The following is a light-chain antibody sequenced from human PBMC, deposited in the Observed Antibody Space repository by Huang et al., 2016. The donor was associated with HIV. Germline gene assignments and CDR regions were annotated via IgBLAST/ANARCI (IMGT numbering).Light chain of an antibody. CDR1: QSVSSN. J-gene: IGKJ3*01. Sequence: EIVMTQSPATLSVSPGERATLSCRASQSVSSNLAWYQQKPGKAPRLLIYGASTRATGIPARFSGSGSGTEFTLTISSLQSEDFAVYYCQQGFTFGPGTKVDIK. CDR3: QQGFT. V-gene: IGKV3-15*01. CDR2: GAS.